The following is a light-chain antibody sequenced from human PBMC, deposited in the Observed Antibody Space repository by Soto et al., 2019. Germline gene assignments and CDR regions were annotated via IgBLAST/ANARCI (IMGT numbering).Light chain of an antibody. CDR1: QRFGSSN. CDR3: QQYGYLVT. Sequence: EIVLTQSPGTLSLSPGERGTLSCRASQRFGSSNLAWYQQKPGQAPRLLIYSISSRATGIPDRFSGSGSGTDFTLTISRLEPEDFAMYYCQQYGYLVTFGGGTKVDIK. V-gene: IGKV3-20*01. J-gene: IGKJ4*01. CDR2: SIS.